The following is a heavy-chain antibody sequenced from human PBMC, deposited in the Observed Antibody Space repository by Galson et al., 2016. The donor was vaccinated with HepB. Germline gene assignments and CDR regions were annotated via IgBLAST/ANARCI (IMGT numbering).Heavy chain of an antibody. Sequence: SLRLSCAASGFSVSSYALSWVRQPPGKGLEWVSTISGSGDKTYYIDSVKGRFTISRDNSKNTLYLQMNSLRAEDTSVYYCARDVRPRQPHYYGMDVWGQGTTVTVSS. J-gene: IGHJ6*02. CDR1: GFSVSSYA. CDR2: ISGSGDKT. D-gene: IGHD1-1*01. V-gene: IGHV3-23*01. CDR3: ARDVRPRQPHYYGMDV.